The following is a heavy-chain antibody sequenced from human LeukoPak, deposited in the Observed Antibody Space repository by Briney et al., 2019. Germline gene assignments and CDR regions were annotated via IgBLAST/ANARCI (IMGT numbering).Heavy chain of an antibody. V-gene: IGHV1-2*04. CDR1: GYTFTNYY. CDR2: INPDSGGT. CDR3: ARVLYRGGWYSDY. J-gene: IGHJ4*02. D-gene: IGHD6-19*01. Sequence: ASVKVSCKASGYTFTNYYIHWVRQAPGQGLEWMGWINPDSGGTNCAQKFQGWVTMTRDTSISTAYMELSRLKSDDTAMYYCARVLYRGGWYSDYGGQGPLAPVSS.